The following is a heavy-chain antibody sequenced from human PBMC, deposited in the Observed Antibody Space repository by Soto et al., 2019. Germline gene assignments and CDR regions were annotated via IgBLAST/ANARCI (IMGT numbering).Heavy chain of an antibody. Sequence: SETLSLTCSFSFGSISSGGYSLSCIRQPPGKGLEWIGYISYTGSINYNPSLKTRVTISIDTSRDQFSLKLSSMTAADTAVYYCARKLGRGPFDIWGRGTMVTVSS. D-gene: IGHD7-27*01. CDR1: FGSISSGGYS. V-gene: IGHV4-61*08. CDR3: ARKLGRGPFDI. CDR2: ISYTGSI. J-gene: IGHJ3*02.